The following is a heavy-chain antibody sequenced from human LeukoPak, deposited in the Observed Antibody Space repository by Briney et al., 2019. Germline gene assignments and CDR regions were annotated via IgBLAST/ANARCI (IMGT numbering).Heavy chain of an antibody. CDR3: AKDQGHCSSTSCLALDY. Sequence: GRSLRLSCAASGFTFDEYAVHWVRHAPGKGLEWVSLISWDGGSTYYADSVKGRFSISRDESKNSLYLQMNSLRAEDTALYYCAKDQGHCSSTSCLALDYWGQGTLVTVSS. D-gene: IGHD2-2*01. CDR2: ISWDGGST. J-gene: IGHJ4*02. V-gene: IGHV3-43D*03. CDR1: GFTFDEYA.